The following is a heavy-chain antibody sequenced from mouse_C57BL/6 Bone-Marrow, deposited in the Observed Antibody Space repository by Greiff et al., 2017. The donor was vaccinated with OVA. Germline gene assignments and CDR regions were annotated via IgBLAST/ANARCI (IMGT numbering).Heavy chain of an antibody. CDR3: ASGGYYGSSPYFDV. J-gene: IGHJ1*03. Sequence: VKLMESDAELVKPGASVKISCKVSGYTFTDHTIHWMKQRPEQALEWIGYIYPRDGSTKYNEKFKGKATLTADKSSSTAYMQLNSLTSEDSAVYFCASGGYYGSSPYFDVWGTGTTVTVSS. CDR2: IYPRDGST. D-gene: IGHD1-1*01. V-gene: IGHV1-78*01. CDR1: GYTFTDHT.